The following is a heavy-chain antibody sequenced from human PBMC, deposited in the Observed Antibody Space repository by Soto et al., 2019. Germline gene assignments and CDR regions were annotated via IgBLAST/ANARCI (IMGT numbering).Heavy chain of an antibody. Sequence: QITLKESGPTLVKPTQTLTLTCSFSGFSLSTSGVGVAWIRQPPGKALEWLALIYWDDDKRYSPSLKSRLNITKDTSKNQVVLTMTIMDPGDTATYYCAHSRKSYYDILTGYNYWGQGTLVTVSS. CDR1: GFSLSTSGVG. D-gene: IGHD3-9*01. CDR2: IYWDDDK. CDR3: AHSRKSYYDILTGYNY. J-gene: IGHJ4*02. V-gene: IGHV2-5*02.